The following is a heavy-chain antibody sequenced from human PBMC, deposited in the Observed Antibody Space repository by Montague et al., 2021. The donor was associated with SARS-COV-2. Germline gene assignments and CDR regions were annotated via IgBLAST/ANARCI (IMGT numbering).Heavy chain of an antibody. V-gene: IGHV4-59*13. CDR1: GGSISSYY. J-gene: IGHJ5*02. Sequence: SETLSLTCSVSGGSISSYYWSWIRQPPGKGLEWIGYIFHSGITDXNPSLKSRVTISVDMSKNQSSLQLNSVTAADSAVYYCARTEYNWNDWFDPWGQGTLVTVSS. CDR3: ARTEYNWNDWFDP. CDR2: IFHSGIT. D-gene: IGHD1-20*01.